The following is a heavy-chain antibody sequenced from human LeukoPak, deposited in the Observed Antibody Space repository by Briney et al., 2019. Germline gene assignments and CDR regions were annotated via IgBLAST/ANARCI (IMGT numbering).Heavy chain of an antibody. CDR2: ISSSSSTI. CDR3: ASYCSSTSCFPR. CDR1: GFTFSSYS. D-gene: IGHD2-2*01. V-gene: IGHV3-48*01. J-gene: IGHJ4*02. Sequence: GGSLRLSCAASGFTFSSYSMNWVRQAPGKGVEWVSYISSSSSTIYYADSVKGRFTISRDNAKNSLYLQMNSLRAEDTAVYYCASYCSSTSCFPRWGQGTLVTVSS.